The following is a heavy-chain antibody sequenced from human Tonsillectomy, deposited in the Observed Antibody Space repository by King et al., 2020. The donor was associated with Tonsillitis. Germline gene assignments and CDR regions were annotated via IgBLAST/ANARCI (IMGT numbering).Heavy chain of an antibody. CDR1: GDSISSHY. J-gene: IGHJ4*02. CDR2: IYYTGST. V-gene: IGHV4-59*11. D-gene: IGHD6-19*01. Sequence: VQLQESGPGLVKPSETLSLTCTVSGDSISSHYWSWIRQPPGKGLEGIGYIYYTGSTNYNPSLRSRVTISVHTSKNQFSLKLSSVTAADTAVYYCARDGSGGWSDYFDYWGQGTLVTVSS. CDR3: ARDGSGGWSDYFDY.